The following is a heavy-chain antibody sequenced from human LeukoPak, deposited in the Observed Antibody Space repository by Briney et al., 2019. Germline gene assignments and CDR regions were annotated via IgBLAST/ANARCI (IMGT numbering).Heavy chain of an antibody. V-gene: IGHV4-34*01. J-gene: IGHJ4*02. CDR1: GGSFSGYY. CDR2: INHSGST. CDR3: ARGAVTTRYYFDY. Sequence: PSETLSLTCAVYGGSFSGYYWSWIRQPPGKGLEWIGEINHSGSTNYNPSLKSRVTISVDTSKNQFSLKLSSVTAADTAVYYCARGAVTTRYYFDYWGQGTLVTVSS. D-gene: IGHD4-17*01.